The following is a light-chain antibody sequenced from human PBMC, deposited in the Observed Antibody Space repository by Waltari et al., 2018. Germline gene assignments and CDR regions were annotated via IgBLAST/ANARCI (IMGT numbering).Light chain of an antibody. CDR1: QSVTSSH. J-gene: IGKJ1*01. Sequence: ETVLTQSPGTLSLSPVERATLSCRASQSVTSSHLAWYQQKPGQAPRLLIYGASSRATGIPDRFSGSGSGTDFTLTITRLEPEDFAVYYCQQYGNSPRTFGQGTEVEIK. V-gene: IGKV3-20*01. CDR3: QQYGNSPRT. CDR2: GAS.